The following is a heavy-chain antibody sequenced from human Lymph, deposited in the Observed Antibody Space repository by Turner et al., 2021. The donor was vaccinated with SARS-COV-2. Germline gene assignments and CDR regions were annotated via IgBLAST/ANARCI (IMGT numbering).Heavy chain of an antibody. V-gene: IGHV3-53*01. CDR1: GLTVSSNY. Sequence: EVHLVESGGGLIQPGRSLRLSCAASGLTVSSNYMSWVRQAPGKGLEWVSVIYSGGSTYYADSVKGRFTISRDNSKNTLYLQMNSLRAEDTAVYYCARDLYYYGMDVWGQWTTVTVSS. CDR2: IYSGGST. CDR3: ARDLYYYGMDV. J-gene: IGHJ6*02.